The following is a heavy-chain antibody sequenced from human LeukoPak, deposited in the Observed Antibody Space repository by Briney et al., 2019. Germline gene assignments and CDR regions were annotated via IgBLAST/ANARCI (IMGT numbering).Heavy chain of an antibody. J-gene: IGHJ4*02. Sequence: PSETLSLTCAVYGGSFSGYYWSWIRQPPGKGLEWIGEINHSGSTNYNPSLKSRVTISVDTSKNQFSLKLSSVTAADTAVYYCARVPGGDKRYYFDYWGQGTLVTVSS. D-gene: IGHD2-21*02. V-gene: IGHV4-34*01. CDR3: ARVPGGDKRYYFDY. CDR1: GGSFSGYY. CDR2: INHSGST.